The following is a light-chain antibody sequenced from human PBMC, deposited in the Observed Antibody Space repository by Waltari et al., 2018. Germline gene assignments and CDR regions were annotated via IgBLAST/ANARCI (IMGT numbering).Light chain of an antibody. V-gene: IGKV3-20*01. CDR3: QQYGSSPPLT. J-gene: IGKJ4*01. Sequence: EIVLTQSPGTLSLSPGERATLSCRASQSVSSSYLAGYQQKPCQAPRLLIYGASSRATGIPDRFSGSGSGTDFTLTISRLEPEDFAVYYCQQYGSSPPLTFGGGTKVEIK. CDR2: GAS. CDR1: QSVSSSY.